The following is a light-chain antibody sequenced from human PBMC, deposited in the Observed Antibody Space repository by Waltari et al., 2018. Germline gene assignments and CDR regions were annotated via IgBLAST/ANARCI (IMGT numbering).Light chain of an antibody. CDR2: GAS. CDR3: QQRPFT. V-gene: IGKV3-11*01. Sequence: EIVLTQSPATLSLSPGERATLSCRASQSIANYLAWYQHKPGQAPRLLICGASKRATGIPARFSGSGSGTDFTLTISSLEPEDFAVYYCQQRPFTFGPGTKVDLK. CDR1: QSIANY. J-gene: IGKJ3*01.